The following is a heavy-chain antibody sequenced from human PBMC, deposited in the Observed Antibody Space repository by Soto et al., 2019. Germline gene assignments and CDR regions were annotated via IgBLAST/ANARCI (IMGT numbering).Heavy chain of an antibody. CDR1: GFSLSTSGMC. J-gene: IGHJ2*01. Sequence: SGPTLVKPTPTLTLTCNFSGFSLSTSGMCVSWIRQPPGKALEWLALIDWDDDKYYSTSLKTRITISKDTSKNQVVLTMTNMDPVDTATYYCARTQAVIVGATWPWYFELWGRGTLVTVSS. CDR2: IDWDDDK. D-gene: IGHD1-26*01. V-gene: IGHV2-70*01. CDR3: ARTQAVIVGATWPWYFEL.